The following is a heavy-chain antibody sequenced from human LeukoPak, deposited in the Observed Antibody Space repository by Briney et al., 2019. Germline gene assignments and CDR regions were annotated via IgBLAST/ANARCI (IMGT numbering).Heavy chain of an antibody. CDR3: ARENYDFWSGPLYNWFDP. CDR1: GYTFTGYY. D-gene: IGHD3-3*01. J-gene: IGHJ5*02. V-gene: IGHV1-2*02. Sequence: ASVKVSCKASGYTFTGYYMHWLRQAPGQGLEWMGWVNPNSGGTNYAQKFQGRVTMTRDTSISTAYMELSRLRSDDTAVYYCARENYDFWSGPLYNWFDPWGQGTLVTVSS. CDR2: VNPNSGGT.